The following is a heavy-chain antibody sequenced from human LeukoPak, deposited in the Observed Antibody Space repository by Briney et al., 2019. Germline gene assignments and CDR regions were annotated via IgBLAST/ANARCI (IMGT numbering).Heavy chain of an antibody. CDR1: GYSISSSYW. V-gene: IGHV4-28*03. CDR2: SYYRGST. J-gene: IGHJ4*02. Sequence: LDTLSLTCAVSGYSISSSYWWGWIRQPPGKALEWIGYSYYRGSTNYNPSLKSRVTISLDTSKNQFSLKVISVTAADTAVYYCARVPYCTSTSCRVPYFDCWGQGTLVSVSS. D-gene: IGHD2-2*01. CDR3: ARVPYCTSTSCRVPYFDC.